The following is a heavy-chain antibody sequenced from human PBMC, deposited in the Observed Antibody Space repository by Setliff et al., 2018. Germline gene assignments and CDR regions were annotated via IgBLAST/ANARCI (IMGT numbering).Heavy chain of an antibody. D-gene: IGHD2-2*01. CDR3: ASRYCSSTNCWNWFDP. CDR1: SGSFSGYY. V-gene: IGHV4-34*01. J-gene: IGHJ5*02. Sequence: SETLSLTCAVYSGSFSGYYWSWIRQPPGKGLEWIGEINHSGNTNYNPSLKSRVTISVDTSKNQISLKLSSVTAADTAVYYCASRYCSSTNCWNWFDPWGQGTLVTSPQ. CDR2: INHSGNT.